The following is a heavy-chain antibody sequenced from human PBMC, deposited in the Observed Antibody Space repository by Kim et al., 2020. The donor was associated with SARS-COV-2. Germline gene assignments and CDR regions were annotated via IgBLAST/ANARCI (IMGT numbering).Heavy chain of an antibody. D-gene: IGHD1-7*01. CDR3: AGGRLELQRAGFDP. Sequence: SVKVSCKASGGTFSSYAISWVRQAPGQGLEWMGGIIPIFGTANYAQKFQGRVTITADESTSTAYMEPSSLRSEDTAVYYCAGGRLELQRAGFDPWGQGTLVTVSS. J-gene: IGHJ5*02. V-gene: IGHV1-69*13. CDR2: IIPIFGTA. CDR1: GGTFSSYA.